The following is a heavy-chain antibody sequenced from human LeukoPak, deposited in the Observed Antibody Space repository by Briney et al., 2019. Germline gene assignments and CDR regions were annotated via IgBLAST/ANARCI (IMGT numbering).Heavy chain of an antibody. CDR3: ARQIRYSSGWRPAGYYYYMDV. J-gene: IGHJ6*03. V-gene: IGHV4-34*01. Sequence: GSLRLSCAASGFTVSSNYMSWVRQPPGKGLEWIGELNHSGSTNYNPSLKSRVTISVDTSKNQFSLKLSSVTAADTAVYYCARQIRYSSGWRPAGYYYYMDVWGKGTTVTISS. CDR1: GFTVSSNY. D-gene: IGHD6-19*01. CDR2: LNHSGST.